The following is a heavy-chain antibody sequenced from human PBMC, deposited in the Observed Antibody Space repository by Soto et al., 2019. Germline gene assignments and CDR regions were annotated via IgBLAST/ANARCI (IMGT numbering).Heavy chain of an antibody. CDR3: AKDRGGFTNGWEFFDS. J-gene: IGHJ4*02. V-gene: IGHV3-23*01. CDR1: GFAFSFYS. CDR2: ISGNGGTT. Sequence: GGSLRLSCEVSGFAFSFYSMSWVHQAPGKGLEWVASISGNGGTTYYAASGKGRFTFSRDNSKNTLYLQMNNLRGEDTAVYYCAKDRGGFTNGWEFFDSWGQGTLVTVSS. D-gene: IGHD3-10*01.